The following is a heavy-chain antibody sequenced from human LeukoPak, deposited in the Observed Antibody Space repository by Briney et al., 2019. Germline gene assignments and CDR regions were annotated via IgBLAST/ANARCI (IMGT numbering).Heavy chain of an antibody. D-gene: IGHD6-13*01. CDR2: IYHSGST. J-gene: IGHJ5*02. CDR3: ARSSGYSSSGGLNWFDT. CDR1: GGSISSSNW. V-gene: IGHV4-4*02. Sequence: SGTLSLTCAVSGGSISSSNWWSWVRQPPGKGLEWIGEIYHSGSTNYNPSLKSRVTISVDTSKNQFSLKLSSVTAADTAVYYCARSSGYSSSGGLNWFDTWGQGALVTVSS.